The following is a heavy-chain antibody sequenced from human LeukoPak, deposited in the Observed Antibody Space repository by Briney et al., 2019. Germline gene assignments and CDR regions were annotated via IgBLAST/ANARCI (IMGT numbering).Heavy chain of an antibody. V-gene: IGHV1-3*01. CDR2: INAGNGNT. D-gene: IGHD3-3*01. J-gene: IGHJ4*02. CDR1: GYTFTSYA. Sequence: ASVKVSCKASGYTFTSYAMHWVRQAPGQRLEWMGWINAGNGNTKYSQKFQGRVTITRDTSASTAYMELSSLRSEDTAVYYCARERQNKDFWSGGDYWGQGTLVTVSS. CDR3: ARERQNKDFWSGGDY.